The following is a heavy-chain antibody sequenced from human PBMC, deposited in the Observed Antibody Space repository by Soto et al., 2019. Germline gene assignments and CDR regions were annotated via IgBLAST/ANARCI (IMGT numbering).Heavy chain of an antibody. V-gene: IGHV4-31*03. J-gene: IGHJ4*02. Sequence: QVQLQESGPGLVKPSQTLSLTCTVSGGSISSGGYYWSWLRQHPGKGLEWIGYIYYSGSTYYNPSLKSRVTISVDTSKKQFSLKLRSVTAAETAVYYCARSGYSYGPNPLLYWGQGTLATVSS. D-gene: IGHD5-18*01. CDR3: ARSGYSYGPNPLLY. CDR2: IYYSGST. CDR1: GGSISSGGYY.